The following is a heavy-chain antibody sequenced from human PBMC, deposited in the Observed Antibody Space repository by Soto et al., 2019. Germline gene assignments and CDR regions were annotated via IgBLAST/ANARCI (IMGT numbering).Heavy chain of an antibody. CDR2: INAGNGNT. D-gene: IGHD2-15*01. V-gene: IGHV1-3*01. CDR3: ARDRGVAASDY. Sequence: ASVKVSCKASGYTFTSYSMHWVRQAPGQRLEWMGWINAGNGNTKYSQKFQGRVTITRDTSASTAYMELSSLRSEDTAVYYCARDRGVAASDYWGQGTLVTLSS. CDR1: GYTFTSYS. J-gene: IGHJ4*02.